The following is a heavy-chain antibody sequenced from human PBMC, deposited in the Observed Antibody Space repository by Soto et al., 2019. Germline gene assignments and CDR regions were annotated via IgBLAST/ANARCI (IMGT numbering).Heavy chain of an antibody. D-gene: IGHD4-17*01. J-gene: IGHJ3*02. CDR2: ISYDGSNK. CDR3: ARLFTVILHDAFDI. Sequence: QVQLVESGGGVVQPGRSLRLSCAASGFTFSSYAMHWVRQAPGKWLEWVAGISYDGSNKYYSDSVKGRFTLSRDNSRNTLYLKMNSLRAEDAGVYYCARLFTVILHDAFDIWGQGTMVTGSS. CDR1: GFTFSSYA. V-gene: IGHV3-30-3*01.